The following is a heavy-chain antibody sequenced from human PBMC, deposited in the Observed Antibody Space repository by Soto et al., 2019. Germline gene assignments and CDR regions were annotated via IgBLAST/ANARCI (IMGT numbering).Heavy chain of an antibody. Sequence: PSETLSLTCTVSGGSISSYYWSWIRQPPGKGLEWIGYIYYSGSTNYNPSLKSRVTISVDTSKNQFSLKLSSVTAADTAVYYCARATASSGSYYWNGWFDPWGQGTLVTVSS. CDR2: IYYSGST. V-gene: IGHV4-59*01. D-gene: IGHD3-10*01. J-gene: IGHJ5*02. CDR3: ARATASSGSYYWNGWFDP. CDR1: GGSISSYY.